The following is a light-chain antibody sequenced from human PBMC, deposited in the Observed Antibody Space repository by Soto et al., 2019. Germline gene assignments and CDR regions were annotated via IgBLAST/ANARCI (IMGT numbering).Light chain of an antibody. CDR3: QQSYSTPRT. J-gene: IGKJ1*01. CDR1: QSISSY. Sequence: FRITTSPSFRRPSLGGRVTITCRASQSISSYLNWYQQKPGKAPKLLIYAASSLQSGVPSRFSGSGSGTDFTLTISRLQPEDFATYYCQQSYSTPRTFGQGTKVDIK. V-gene: IGKV1-39*01. CDR2: AAS.